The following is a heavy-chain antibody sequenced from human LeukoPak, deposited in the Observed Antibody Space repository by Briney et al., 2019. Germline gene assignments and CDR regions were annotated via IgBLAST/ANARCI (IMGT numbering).Heavy chain of an antibody. V-gene: IGHV4-34*01. CDR2: INHSGST. CDR1: GGSFSGYY. Sequence: PXETLSLTCAVYGGSFSGYYWSWIRQPPGKGLEWIGEINHSGSTNYNPSLKSRVTISVDTSKNQFSLKLSSVTAADTAVYYCARGPSGNFDYWGQGTLVTVSS. J-gene: IGHJ4*02. CDR3: ARGPSGNFDY.